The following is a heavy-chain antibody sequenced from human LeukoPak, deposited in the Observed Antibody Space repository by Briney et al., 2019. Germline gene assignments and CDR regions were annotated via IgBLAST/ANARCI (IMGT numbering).Heavy chain of an antibody. V-gene: IGHV3-30-3*01. J-gene: IGHJ3*02. CDR1: GFTFSSYA. D-gene: IGHD2-21*01. Sequence: GGSLRLSCAASGFTFSSYAMHWVRQAPGKGLEWVAVISYDGSNKYDADSVKGRFTISRDNSKNTLYLQMNSLRAEDTAVYYCARDQHIFHAFDIWGQGTMVTVSS. CDR3: ARDQHIFHAFDI. CDR2: ISYDGSNK.